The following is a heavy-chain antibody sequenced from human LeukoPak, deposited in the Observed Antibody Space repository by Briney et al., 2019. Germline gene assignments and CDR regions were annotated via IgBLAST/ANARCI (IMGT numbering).Heavy chain of an antibody. CDR2: ISAYNGNT. J-gene: IGHJ6*02. CDR1: GYTFTSYD. V-gene: IGHV1-18*01. Sequence: ASVKVSCKASGYTFTSYDINWVRQAPGQGLEWMGWISAYNGNTNYAQKLQSRVTMTTDTSTSTAYMELRSLRSDDTAVYYCARDLSYYYDSSGYYYYYGMDVWGQGTTVTVSS. CDR3: ARDLSYYYDSSGYYYYYGMDV. D-gene: IGHD3-22*01.